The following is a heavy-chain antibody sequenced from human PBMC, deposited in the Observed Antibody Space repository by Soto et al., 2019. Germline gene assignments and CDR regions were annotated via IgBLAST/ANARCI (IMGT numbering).Heavy chain of an antibody. D-gene: IGHD3-16*01. CDR2: VYPGDSDI. V-gene: IGHV5-51*01. J-gene: IGHJ5*01. Sequence: GESLKISCMRSGYSFTRYWICWVRQMPGKGLEWMGIVYPGDSDIRYSPSFQGQVTISADKSISTAYLQESSLKASVTAMYYCARLWGPLEDRTRVFDSWGQGTLVTVSS. CDR3: ARLWGPLEDRTRVFDS. CDR1: GYSFTRYW.